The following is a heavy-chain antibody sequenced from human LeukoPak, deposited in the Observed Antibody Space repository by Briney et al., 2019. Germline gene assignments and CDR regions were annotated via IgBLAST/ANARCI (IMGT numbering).Heavy chain of an antibody. CDR3: ARGFLDFDF. CDR2: IWYDGTDT. V-gene: IGHV3-33*01. Sequence: GGSLRLSCVASGFTFSRFNMHWVRQAPGKGLEWVALIWYDGTDTYYADAVKGRFTISRDDSKNTVYLRMNSLRAEDTAFYYCARGFLDFDFWGHGTLVTVSS. J-gene: IGHJ4*01. CDR1: GFTFSRFN. D-gene: IGHD3-3*01.